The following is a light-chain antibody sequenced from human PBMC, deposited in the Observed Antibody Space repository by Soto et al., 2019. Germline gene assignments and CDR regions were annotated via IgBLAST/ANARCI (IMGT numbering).Light chain of an antibody. CDR3: CSYSDTTPVL. Sequence: QSALTQPASVSGSPGQSITISCTGTSSDVGGYNLVSWFQQYPGKAPKLMIYESTKRPSGVSIRFSGSKSGNTASLTISGLQADDEADYYCCSYSDTTPVLFGGGTKLTVL. CDR1: SSDVGGYNL. J-gene: IGLJ2*01. V-gene: IGLV2-23*01. CDR2: EST.